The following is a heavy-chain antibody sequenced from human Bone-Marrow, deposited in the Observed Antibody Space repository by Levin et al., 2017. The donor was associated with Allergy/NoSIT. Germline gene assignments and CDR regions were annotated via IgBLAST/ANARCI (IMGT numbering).Heavy chain of an antibody. CDR1: GYTFTNYV. Sequence: ASVKVSCKASGYTFTNYVVTWVRQAPGQGLEWMGWISGYNGNTKSPQKLQGRITMTTDTSTSTAYMELTTLTSDDTAVYYCATDRRKISYGGCTEGNWGQGTLVTVSS. CDR2: ISGYNGNT. V-gene: IGHV1-18*01. J-gene: IGHJ4*02. D-gene: IGHD3-16*01. CDR3: ATDRRKISYGGCTEGN.